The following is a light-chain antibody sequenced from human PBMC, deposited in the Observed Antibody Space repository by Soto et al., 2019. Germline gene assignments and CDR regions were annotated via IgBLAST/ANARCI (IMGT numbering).Light chain of an antibody. J-gene: IGLJ2*01. Sequence: QSALTQPRSVSGSPGQSVTISCTGASNNVGGYNYVSWYQHHPGKVPQLIIYDVTKRPSGVPDRFSGSKSGNTASLTISGLQVEDEADYYCCLYAGTYTWIFGGGTKLTVL. CDR3: CLYAGTYTWI. CDR2: DVT. V-gene: IGLV2-11*01. CDR1: SNNVGGYNY.